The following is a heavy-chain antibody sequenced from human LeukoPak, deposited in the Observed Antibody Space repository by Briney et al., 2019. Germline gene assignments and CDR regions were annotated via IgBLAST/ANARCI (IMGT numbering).Heavy chain of an antibody. CDR3: ARDPLYCSSTSCPPY. D-gene: IGHD2-2*01. Sequence: SETLSLTCAVSGGSISSSNWWSWVRQPPGKGLEWIGEIYHSGSTYYNPSLKSRVTISVDRSKNQFSLKLSSVTAADTAVYYCARDPLYCSSTSCPPYWGQGTLVTVSS. CDR2: IYHSGST. J-gene: IGHJ4*02. V-gene: IGHV4-4*02. CDR1: GGSISSSNW.